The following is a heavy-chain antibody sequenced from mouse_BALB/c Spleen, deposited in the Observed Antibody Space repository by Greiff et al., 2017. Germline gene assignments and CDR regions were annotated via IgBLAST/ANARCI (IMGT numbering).Heavy chain of an antibody. Sequence: EVKLQESGAELVKPGASVKLSCTASGFNIKDTYMHWVKQRPEQGLEWIGRIDPANGNTKYDPKFQGKATITADTSSNTAYLQLSSLTSEDTAVYYCARPYYDYDEGDYYAMDYWGQGTSVTVSS. V-gene: IGHV14-3*02. CDR3: ARPYYDYDEGDYYAMDY. CDR1: GFNIKDTY. J-gene: IGHJ4*01. D-gene: IGHD2-4*01. CDR2: IDPANGNT.